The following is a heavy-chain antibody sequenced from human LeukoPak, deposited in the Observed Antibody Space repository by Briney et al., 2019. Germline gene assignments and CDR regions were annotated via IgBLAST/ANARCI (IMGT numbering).Heavy chain of an antibody. CDR3: ARHYGP. V-gene: IGHV3-48*02. CDR2: ISTGSSTT. J-gene: IGHJ5*02. Sequence: PGGSLRLSCAASEFAFSTYNMNWVRQAPGKGLEWVSYISTGSSTTYYADSVKGRFTISRDNVENSLYLQMNSLRDEDTAVYYCARHYGPWGQGTLVTVSS. CDR1: EFAFSTYN. D-gene: IGHD3-16*01.